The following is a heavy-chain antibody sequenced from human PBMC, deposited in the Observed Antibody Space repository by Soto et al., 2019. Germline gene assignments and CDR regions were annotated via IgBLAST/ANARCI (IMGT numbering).Heavy chain of an antibody. CDR1: GGTFSSYA. D-gene: IGHD3-22*01. J-gene: IGHJ4*02. V-gene: IGHV1-69*01. CDR3: ARDSVDYYDSSGYPGFGY. Sequence: QVQLVQSGAEVTKLGSSVKVSCKASGGTFSSYAISWVRQAHVQDLELMGGIILIFGTANYAQKFQGRVTITADEAPRTAYMELGSRRSEDTAVYCCARDSVDYYDSSGYPGFGYWGQGPLVTV. CDR2: IILIFGTA.